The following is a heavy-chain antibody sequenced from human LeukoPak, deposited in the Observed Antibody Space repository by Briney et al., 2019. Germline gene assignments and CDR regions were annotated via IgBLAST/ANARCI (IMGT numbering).Heavy chain of an antibody. CDR1: GFTFSSYA. CDR3: AKDSGGIAAAGTTTSAFDI. D-gene: IGHD6-13*01. Sequence: GGSLRLSCAASGFTFSSYAMSWVRQAPGKGLEWVSAISGSGGSTYYADSVKGRFTISRDNSKNTLYLQMNSLRAEDTAVYYCAKDSGGIAAAGTTTSAFDIWGQGTMVTVSS. J-gene: IGHJ3*02. V-gene: IGHV3-23*01. CDR2: ISGSGGST.